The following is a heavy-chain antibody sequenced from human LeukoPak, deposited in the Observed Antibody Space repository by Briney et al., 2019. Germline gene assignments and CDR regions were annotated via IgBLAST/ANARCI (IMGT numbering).Heavy chain of an antibody. V-gene: IGHV3-30-3*01. CDR1: GFTVSDYY. Sequence: GGSLRLSCAASGFTVSDYYMSWIRQAPGKGLEWVAVISYDGSNKYYADSVKGRFTISRDNSKNTLYLQMNSLRAEDTAVYYCARGRLGASGHTAKGDYFDYWGQGTLVTVSS. D-gene: IGHD5-18*01. CDR3: ARGRLGASGHTAKGDYFDY. J-gene: IGHJ4*02. CDR2: ISYDGSNK.